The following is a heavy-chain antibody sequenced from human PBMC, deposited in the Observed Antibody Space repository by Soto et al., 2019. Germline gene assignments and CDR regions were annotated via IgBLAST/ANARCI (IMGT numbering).Heavy chain of an antibody. CDR3: ARRVLGSTWPSYFDY. V-gene: IGHV4-39*01. D-gene: IGHD1-26*01. CDR1: GGSISSSRYY. CDR2: IYYSGGT. Sequence: QLQLQESGPGLVKPSETLSLTCTVSGGSISSSRYYWGWIRQPPGQGLEWIASIYYSGGTYYNPSLKSRVTISVDTSKNQFSLKLSSVTAADTAVYYCARRVLGSTWPSYFDYWGQGTLVTVSS. J-gene: IGHJ4*02.